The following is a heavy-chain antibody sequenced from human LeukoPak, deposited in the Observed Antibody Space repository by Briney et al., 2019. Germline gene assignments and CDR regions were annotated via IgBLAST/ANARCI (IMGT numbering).Heavy chain of an antibody. CDR2: TRYDESKT. J-gene: IGHJ4*02. CDR3: AKARYSGSPALDF. D-gene: IGHD1-26*01. Sequence: PGGSLRLSCAASGLTFSSNGMHWVRQTPGKGLDWVAFTRYDESKTFYGDSVRGRFTISRDNSKNTLYLQRNSLTTDDSAVYYCAKARYSGSPALDFWGQGTLVTVSS. V-gene: IGHV3-30*02. CDR1: GLTFSSNG.